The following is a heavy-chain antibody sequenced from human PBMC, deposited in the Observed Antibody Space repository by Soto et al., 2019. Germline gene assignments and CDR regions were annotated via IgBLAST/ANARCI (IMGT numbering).Heavy chain of an antibody. CDR2: IIPIIGTA. CDR3: ARGRGGGGQLLLRLVFDY. Sequence: SVKVSCKASGGTFSSYAISWVRQAPGQGLEWMGGIIPIIGTANYAQKFQGRVTMTRNTSISTAYMELSSLRSEDTAVYYCARGRGGGGQLLLRLVFDYWGQGTLVTVSS. D-gene: IGHD2-15*01. CDR1: GGTFSSYA. J-gene: IGHJ4*02. V-gene: IGHV1-69*05.